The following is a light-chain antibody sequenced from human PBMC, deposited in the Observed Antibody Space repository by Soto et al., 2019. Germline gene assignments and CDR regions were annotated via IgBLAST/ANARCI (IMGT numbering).Light chain of an antibody. V-gene: IGKV1-5*02. Sequence: DIQMTQSPSTLSASVGDRVTLICRASQSISSWLAWYQQKPGKAPKLLIYHAYSLESGVPSRFSGSESGTEFTLTINSLQPDDFATYYCQQYNSYPWTFGQGTKVEIK. J-gene: IGKJ1*01. CDR3: QQYNSYPWT. CDR2: HAY. CDR1: QSISSW.